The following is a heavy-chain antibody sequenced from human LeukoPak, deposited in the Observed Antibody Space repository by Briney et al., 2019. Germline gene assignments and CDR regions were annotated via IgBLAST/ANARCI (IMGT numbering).Heavy chain of an antibody. CDR2: INWNGGST. J-gene: IGHJ6*03. V-gene: IGHV3-20*04. CDR1: GFTFDDYG. CDR3: ARGIAAAGTGDYYMDV. D-gene: IGHD6-13*01. Sequence: GGSLRLSCAASGFTFDDYGMSWVRHAPGKGLEWVSGINWNGGSTGYADSVKGRFTISRDNAKNSLYLQMNSLRAEDTAVYYCARGIAAAGTGDYYMDVWGKGTTVTVSS.